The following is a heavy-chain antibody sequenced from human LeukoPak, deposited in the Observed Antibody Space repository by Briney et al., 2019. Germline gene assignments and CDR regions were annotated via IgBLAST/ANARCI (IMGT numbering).Heavy chain of an antibody. V-gene: IGHV3-53*01. CDR1: GFTVSSIH. CDR3: ARGGRGSAAVVAPRSFDI. Sequence: GGSLRLSCAASGFTVSSIHMVWVRQAPGKGLEWISVTYTGGNSYYADSVKGRFIISRDISKNTLYLQMNSLRAEDSALYYCARGGRGSAAVVAPRSFDIWGQGTMVTVSS. J-gene: IGHJ3*02. D-gene: IGHD3-22*01. CDR2: TYTGGNS.